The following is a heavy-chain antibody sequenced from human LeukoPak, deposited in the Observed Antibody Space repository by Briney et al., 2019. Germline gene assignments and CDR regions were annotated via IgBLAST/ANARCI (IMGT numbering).Heavy chain of an antibody. Sequence: APVKVSCKASGYTFTGYYMHWVRQAPGQGLEWMGWINPNSGGTNYAQKFQGRVTMTRDTSISTAYMELSRLRSDDTAVYYCARAYDFWSGDNWFDPWGQGTLVTVSS. J-gene: IGHJ5*02. CDR3: ARAYDFWSGDNWFDP. V-gene: IGHV1-2*02. D-gene: IGHD3-3*01. CDR2: INPNSGGT. CDR1: GYTFTGYY.